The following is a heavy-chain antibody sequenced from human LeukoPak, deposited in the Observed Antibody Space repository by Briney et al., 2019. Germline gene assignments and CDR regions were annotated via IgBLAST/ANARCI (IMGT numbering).Heavy chain of an antibody. D-gene: IGHD3-22*01. CDR1: GFTFSSYW. CDR3: ARDRVDDSSGYYYYYYGMDV. J-gene: IGHJ6*02. Sequence: PGGSLRLSCAASGFTFSSYWMSWVRQAPGKGLEWVANIKQDGSEKYYVDSVKGRFTISRDNAKNSLYLQMNSLRAEDTAVYYCARDRVDDSSGYYYYYYGMDVWGQGTTVTVSS. V-gene: IGHV3-7*01. CDR2: IKQDGSEK.